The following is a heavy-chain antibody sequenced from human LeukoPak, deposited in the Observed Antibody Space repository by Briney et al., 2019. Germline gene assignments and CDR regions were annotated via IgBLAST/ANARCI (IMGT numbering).Heavy chain of an antibody. Sequence: SVKVSCKASGGTFSSYAISWVRQAPGQGLEWMGGIIPIFGTANYAQEFQGRVTITADESTSTAYMELSSLRSEDTAVYYCARSSYDSSGYNAHAFDIWGQGTMVTVSS. CDR3: ARSSYDSSGYNAHAFDI. CDR2: IIPIFGTA. V-gene: IGHV1-69*01. CDR1: GGTFSSYA. D-gene: IGHD3-22*01. J-gene: IGHJ3*02.